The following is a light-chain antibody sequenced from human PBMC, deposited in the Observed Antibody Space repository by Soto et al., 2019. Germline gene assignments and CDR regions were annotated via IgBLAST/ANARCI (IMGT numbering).Light chain of an antibody. CDR1: QSISSW. V-gene: IGKV1-5*01. CDR3: QQYNSYWT. CDR2: DAS. J-gene: IGKJ1*01. Sequence: EIXMTQSASTLXASVGDRVNIXCRASQSISSWLAWYQQKTGKAPKLLIDDASSLKSGVTSRFGGSGCGKEFILTISSLPPDDFATYYCQQYNSYWTFGQGTKVDI.